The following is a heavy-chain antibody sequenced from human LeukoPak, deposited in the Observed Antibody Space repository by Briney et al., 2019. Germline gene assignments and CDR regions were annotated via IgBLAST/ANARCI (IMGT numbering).Heavy chain of an antibody. CDR3: AKDSAMIVVVISPNWFDP. CDR2: ISGSGGST. CDR1: GFTFSSYA. V-gene: IGHV3-23*01. D-gene: IGHD3-22*01. J-gene: IGHJ5*02. Sequence: GGSLRLSCAASGFTFSSYAMRWVRQAPGKGLGWVSAISGSGGSTYYADSVKGRFTISRDNSKNTLYLQMNGLRAEDTAVYYCAKDSAMIVVVISPNWFDPWGQGTLVTVSS.